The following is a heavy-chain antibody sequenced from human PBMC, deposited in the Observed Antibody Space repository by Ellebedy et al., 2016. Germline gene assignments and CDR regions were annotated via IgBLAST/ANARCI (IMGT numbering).Heavy chain of an antibody. CDR3: ARRTIGYEGFLDY. D-gene: IGHD3-22*01. CDR1: GFTFSDFW. J-gene: IGHJ4*02. Sequence: GESLKISXAASGFTFSDFWMNWVRQAPGKGPMWVSRIKGDGTITSYADSVKGRFTISRDNSKNTLYLQMNSLRVDDTAVYYCARRTIGYEGFLDYWGQGTLVTVSS. CDR2: IKGDGTIT. V-gene: IGHV3-74*01.